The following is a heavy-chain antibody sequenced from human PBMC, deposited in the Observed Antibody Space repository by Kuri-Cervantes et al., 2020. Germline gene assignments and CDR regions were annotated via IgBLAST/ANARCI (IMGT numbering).Heavy chain of an antibody. D-gene: IGHD3-10*01. V-gene: IGHV3-30-3*01. Sequence: GESLKISCAASGFTFSSYAMHWVRQAPGKGLEWVAVISYDGSSKYYADSVKGRFTISRDNSKNTLYLQMNSLRAEDTAVYYCAREQEEGTRGNYFDYWGQGTLVTVSS. J-gene: IGHJ4*02. CDR1: GFTFSSYA. CDR2: ISYDGSSK. CDR3: AREQEEGTRGNYFDY.